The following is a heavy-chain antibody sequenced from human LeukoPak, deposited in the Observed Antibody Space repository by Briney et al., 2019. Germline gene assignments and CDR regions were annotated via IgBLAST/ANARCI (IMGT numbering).Heavy chain of an antibody. CDR2: INWNGGST. Sequence: GGSLRLSCAASGFTFDDYGMSWVRQAPGKGLEWVSGINWNGGSTGYADSVKGRFTISRDNSKNTLYLQMNSLRAEDTAVYYCAKWPEYYYGSGDHFDYWGQGTLVTVSS. D-gene: IGHD3-10*01. CDR3: AKWPEYYYGSGDHFDY. V-gene: IGHV3-20*04. CDR1: GFTFDDYG. J-gene: IGHJ4*02.